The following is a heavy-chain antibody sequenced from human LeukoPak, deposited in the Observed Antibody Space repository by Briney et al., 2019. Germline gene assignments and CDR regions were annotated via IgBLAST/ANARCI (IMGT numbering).Heavy chain of an antibody. Sequence: GGSLRLSCAASGFTLSSYGMHWVRQAPGKGLEWVAVIWYDGSNKYYADSVKGRFTISRDNSKNTLYLQMNSLRAEDTAVYYCAKGGYSGYDWGPFDYWGQGTLVTVSS. V-gene: IGHV3-33*06. CDR3: AKGGYSGYDWGPFDY. CDR1: GFTLSSYG. D-gene: IGHD5-12*01. CDR2: IWYDGSNK. J-gene: IGHJ4*02.